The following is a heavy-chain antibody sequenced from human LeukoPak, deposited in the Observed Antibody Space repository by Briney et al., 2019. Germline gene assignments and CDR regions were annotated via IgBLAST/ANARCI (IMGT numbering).Heavy chain of an antibody. V-gene: IGHV1-69*13. CDR2: IIPIFGTA. CDR3: ARDTVAGSGISIVGWFDP. Sequence: GASVKVSCKASGGTFSSYAISWVRQAPGQGLEWMGGIIPIFGTANYAQKFQGRVTITADESTSTAYMELSSLRSEDTAVYYCARDTVAGSGISIVGWFDPWGQGTLATVSS. CDR1: GGTFSSYA. J-gene: IGHJ5*02. D-gene: IGHD3-10*01.